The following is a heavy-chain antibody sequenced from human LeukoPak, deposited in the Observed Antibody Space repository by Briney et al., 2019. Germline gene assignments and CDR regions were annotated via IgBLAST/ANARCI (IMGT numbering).Heavy chain of an antibody. J-gene: IGHJ3*02. Sequence: SETLSLTCTVSGGSISSGGYYWSWIRQHPGKGLEWIGYIYYSGSTYYNPSLKSRVTISVDTSKNQFSLKLSSVTAADTAVYYCARDLSVLSAHGAFDIWGQGTMVTVSS. CDR2: IYYSGST. V-gene: IGHV4-31*03. CDR1: GGSISSGGYY. D-gene: IGHD2-8*01. CDR3: ARDLSVLSAHGAFDI.